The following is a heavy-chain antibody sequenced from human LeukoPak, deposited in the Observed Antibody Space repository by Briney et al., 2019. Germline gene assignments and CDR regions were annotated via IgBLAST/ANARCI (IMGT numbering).Heavy chain of an antibody. CDR1: GGTFSSHA. V-gene: IGHV1-69*13. CDR2: IIPIFGRT. CDR3: ARDDFWKAPRFDP. J-gene: IGHJ5*02. D-gene: IGHD3-3*01. Sequence: ASVKVSCTASGGTFSSHAINWVRQAPGQGLEWMGGIIPIFGRTNFAQKFQGRVTITADESTSTAYMELSSLRSEDTAVYYCARDDFWKAPRFDPWGQGTLVTVSS.